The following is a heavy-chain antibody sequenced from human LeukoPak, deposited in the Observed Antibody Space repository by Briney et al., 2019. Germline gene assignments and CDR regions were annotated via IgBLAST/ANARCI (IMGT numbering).Heavy chain of an antibody. CDR3: ARDRRDYGDGYFDL. CDR1: GGSVSSYY. D-gene: IGHD4-17*01. V-gene: IGHV4-4*07. J-gene: IGHJ2*01. CDR2: MYTSGST. Sequence: SETLSLTCTVSGGSVSSYYWSWIRQPAGKGLEWIGRMYTSGSTKYNPSLKSRVTMSVDTSKNQFSLRLSSVTAADTALYYCARDRRDYGDGYFDLWGRGTLVTVSS.